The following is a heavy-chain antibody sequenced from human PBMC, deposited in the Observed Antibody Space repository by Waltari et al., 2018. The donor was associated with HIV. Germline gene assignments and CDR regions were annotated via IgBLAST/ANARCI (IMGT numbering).Heavy chain of an antibody. D-gene: IGHD6-25*01. CDR1: GYTFTSYY. CDR3: ASGSSAATGDYYYYGMDV. V-gene: IGHV1-46*01. J-gene: IGHJ6*02. CDR2: INPSGGST. Sequence: QVQLVQSGAEVKKPGASVKVSCKASGYTFTSYYMHWVRQAPGQGLEWMGIINPSGGSTSYAQKFQGRVTMTRDTSTSTVYMELSSLRSEDTAVYYCASGSSAATGDYYYYGMDVWGQGTTVTVSS.